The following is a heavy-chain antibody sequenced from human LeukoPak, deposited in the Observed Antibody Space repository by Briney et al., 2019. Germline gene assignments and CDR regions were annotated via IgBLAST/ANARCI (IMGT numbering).Heavy chain of an antibody. CDR3: ASNSGSFDY. V-gene: IGHV3-64D*09. CDR2: ISSDGDTT. Sequence: GGSLRLSCSAPGFAFSTCAMYWVRQAPGKGLEYVSVISSDGDTTYYADSVKGRFTISRDNSKNTLYLQMSSLRAEDTAVYYCASNSGSFDYWGQGTLVTVSS. D-gene: IGHD2/OR15-2a*01. J-gene: IGHJ4*02. CDR1: GFAFSTCA.